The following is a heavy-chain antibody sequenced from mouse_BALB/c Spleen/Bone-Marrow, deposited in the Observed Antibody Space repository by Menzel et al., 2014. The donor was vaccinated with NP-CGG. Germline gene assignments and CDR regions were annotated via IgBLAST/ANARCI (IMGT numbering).Heavy chain of an antibody. CDR3: ALLDYYGYFYV. D-gene: IGHD2-4*01. J-gene: IGHJ1*01. Sequence: EVQGVESGGGLVQPGGSLKLSCAASGFDFSRYWMSWVRQAPGKGLGWIGEINPDSSTINYTPSLKDKFIISRDNAKNTLYLQMSKVRSEDTALYYCALLDYYGYFYVWGAGTTVTVSS. CDR1: GFDFSRYW. CDR2: INPDSSTI. V-gene: IGHV4-1*02.